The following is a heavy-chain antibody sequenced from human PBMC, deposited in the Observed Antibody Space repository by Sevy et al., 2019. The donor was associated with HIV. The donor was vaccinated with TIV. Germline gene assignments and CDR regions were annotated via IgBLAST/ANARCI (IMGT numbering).Heavy chain of an antibody. J-gene: IGHJ6*02. V-gene: IGHV3-23*01. CDR1: GFIFSTYT. D-gene: IGHD2-15*01. Sequence: GGSLRLSCAASGFIFSTYTMTWVRQAPGKGLEWVSGISGSGGSTYYADSLKGRFTICRDNSKKTVNLQMNSLRAEDTAVYYCAKGDRTFYGLDVWGQGTTVTVSS. CDR3: AKGDRTFYGLDV. CDR2: ISGSGGST.